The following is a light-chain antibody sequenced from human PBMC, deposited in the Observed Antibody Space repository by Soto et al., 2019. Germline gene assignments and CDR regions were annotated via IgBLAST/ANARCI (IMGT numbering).Light chain of an antibody. J-gene: IGKJ5*01. CDR1: QSVSSSY. V-gene: IGKV3-20*01. Sequence: EIVLTQSPGTLSLSPGERATLSCRASQSVSSSYLAWYQQKPGQAPRLLIYGASGRATGIPDRFSGSGSGTDFTLTISRLEPEDCAVYYCQQDGSSPPVTFGQGTRLEIK. CDR2: GAS. CDR3: QQDGSSPPVT.